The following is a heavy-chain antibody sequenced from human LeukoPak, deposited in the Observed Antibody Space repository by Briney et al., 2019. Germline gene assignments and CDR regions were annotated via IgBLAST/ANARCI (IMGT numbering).Heavy chain of an antibody. Sequence: ASVKVSCKVSGYTLTELSMHWVRQAPGKGLEWMGGFDPEDGETIYAQKSQGRVTMTEDTSTDTAYMELSSLRSEDTAVYYCATDSGGNSDGSLKLNWGQGTLVTVSS. V-gene: IGHV1-24*01. CDR2: FDPEDGET. CDR1: GYTLTELS. CDR3: ATDSGGNSDGSLKLN. D-gene: IGHD3-10*01. J-gene: IGHJ4*02.